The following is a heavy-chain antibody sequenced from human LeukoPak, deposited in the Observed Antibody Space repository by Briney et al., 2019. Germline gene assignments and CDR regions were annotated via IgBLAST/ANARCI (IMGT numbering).Heavy chain of an antibody. V-gene: IGHV1-8*01. Sequence: ASVKVSCKVSGYPFTSYDINWVRQASGQGLEWVGWMNPNSGDTKYAQKFQGRVTITRNTSINTAYMELSSLTSGDTAVYYCATRVRYCSSTSCLDYWGQGTLVTVSS. CDR1: GYPFTSYD. CDR2: MNPNSGDT. D-gene: IGHD2-2*01. CDR3: ATRVRYCSSTSCLDY. J-gene: IGHJ4*02.